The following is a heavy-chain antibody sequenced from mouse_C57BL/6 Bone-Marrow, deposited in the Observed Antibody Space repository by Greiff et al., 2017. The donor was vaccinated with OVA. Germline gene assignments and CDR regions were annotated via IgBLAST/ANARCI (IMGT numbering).Heavy chain of an antibody. CDR1: GYTFTDYY. D-gene: IGHD6-1*01. J-gene: IGHJ2*01. CDR3: ARGALWVVYYFDY. V-gene: IGHV1-76*01. Sequence: QVQLQQSGAELVRPGASVKLSCKASGYTFTDYYINWVKQRPGQGLEWIARIYPGSGNTYYNEKFKGKATLTAEKSSSTAYMQLSSLTSEDSAVYFCARGALWVVYYFDYWGQGTTLTVSS. CDR2: IYPGSGNT.